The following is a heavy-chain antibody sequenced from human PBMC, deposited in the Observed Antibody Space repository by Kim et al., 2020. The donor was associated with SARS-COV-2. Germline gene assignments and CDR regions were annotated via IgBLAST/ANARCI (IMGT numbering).Heavy chain of an antibody. Sequence: SETLSLTCLVSGGSISNHYWSWIRQPPGKGLEWIGYIDYSGGTNSNPSLKSRVTISVDTSKNQFSLKLYSVTAADTAVYYCARDPPGPDYSFDLWGQWTMVTVSS. CDR3: ARDPPGPDYSFDL. CDR2: IDYSGGT. V-gene: IGHV4-59*11. J-gene: IGHJ3*01. CDR1: GGSISNHY. D-gene: IGHD5-12*01.